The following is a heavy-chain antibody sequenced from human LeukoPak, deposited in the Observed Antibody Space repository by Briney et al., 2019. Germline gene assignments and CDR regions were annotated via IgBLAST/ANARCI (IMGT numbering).Heavy chain of an antibody. D-gene: IGHD1-26*01. CDR2: IYPGDSDT. CDR1: GYSFTSYW. Sequence: PGGSLKISCKGSGYSFTSYWIGWVRQMPGKGLEWMGIIYPGDSDTRYSPSFKGQVTISADKSISTAYLQWSSLKASDTAMHYCASSQWELRDDDAFDIWGQGTMVTVSS. J-gene: IGHJ3*02. V-gene: IGHV5-51*03. CDR3: ASSQWELRDDDAFDI.